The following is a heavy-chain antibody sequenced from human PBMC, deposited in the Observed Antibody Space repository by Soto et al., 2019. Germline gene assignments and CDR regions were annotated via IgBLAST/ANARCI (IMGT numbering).Heavy chain of an antibody. J-gene: IGHJ5*02. Sequence: SVKVSCKASGDIFDNYAISWVRQAPGQGLEWLGGISPVIGTTHYAQIFQGRLTITADRSTMTTYMDLSGLKSEDTAIYFCARDYSGYDPALNRFDPWGQGTLVTVS. CDR3: ARDYSGYDPALNRFDP. CDR2: ISPVIGTT. CDR1: GDIFDNYA. D-gene: IGHD5-12*01. V-gene: IGHV1-69*06.